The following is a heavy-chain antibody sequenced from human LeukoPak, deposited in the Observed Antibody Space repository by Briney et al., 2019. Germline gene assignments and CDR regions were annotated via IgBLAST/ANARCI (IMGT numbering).Heavy chain of an antibody. CDR1: GYTFTSYG. J-gene: IGHJ4*02. Sequence: SVKVSCKASGYTFTSYGISWVRQPPAQGLEWMGWISNYNCNTNYAQKLQGRVTMTTDTSTSTAYMELRSLRSDDTAVYYCAKGPTYYDFWSGYYTEYYFDCWGQGTLVTVSS. CDR2: ISNYNCNT. CDR3: AKGPTYYDFWSGYYTEYYFDC. D-gene: IGHD3-3*01. V-gene: IGHV1-18*01.